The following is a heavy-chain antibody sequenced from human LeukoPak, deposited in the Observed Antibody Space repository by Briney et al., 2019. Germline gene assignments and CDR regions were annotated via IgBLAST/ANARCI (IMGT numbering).Heavy chain of an antibody. J-gene: IGHJ4*02. CDR3: ARASFISKYCSSTGCSLEY. D-gene: IGHD2-2*01. Sequence: ASVKVSCKASGYTFTGYYMHWVRQAPGQGLEWMGWINPNSGGTNYAQKFQGRVTMTRDTSISTAYMELSRLRSDDTAVYYCARASFISKYCSSTGCSLEYWGQGTLVTVSS. V-gene: IGHV1-2*02. CDR1: GYTFTGYY. CDR2: INPNSGGT.